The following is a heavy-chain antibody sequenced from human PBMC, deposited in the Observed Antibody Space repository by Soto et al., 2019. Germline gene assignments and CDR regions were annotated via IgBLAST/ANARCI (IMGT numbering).Heavy chain of an antibody. J-gene: IGHJ6*02. CDR1: GFTVSSNY. V-gene: IGHV3-53*01. CDR2: IYSGGST. D-gene: IGHD4-17*01. CDR3: ARVPIPAVYGDYYYGMDV. Sequence: EVQLVESGGGLIQPGGSLRLSCAASGFTVSSNYMSWVRQAPGKGLEWVSVIYSGGSTYYADSVKGRFTISRDNSKNTLYLQMNSLRAEDTAVYYCARVPIPAVYGDYYYGMDVWGQGTTVTVSS.